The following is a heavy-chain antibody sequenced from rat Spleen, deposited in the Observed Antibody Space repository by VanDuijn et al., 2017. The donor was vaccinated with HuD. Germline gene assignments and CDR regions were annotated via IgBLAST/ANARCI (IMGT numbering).Heavy chain of an antibody. V-gene: IGHV5-29*01. CDR1: GFIFSDHY. CDR3: ARHGRGERTYYYVMDA. J-gene: IGHJ4*01. CDR2: INYDGRST. Sequence: EVQLVESDGGLVQPGRSLKLSCAASGFIFSDHYVAWVRQAPTKGLEGFATINYDGRSTFYLDSVRARCPISRDNAKSILYLQMDSLKSEDTATYYCARHGRGERTYYYVMDAWGQGASVTVSS. D-gene: IGHD4-3*01.